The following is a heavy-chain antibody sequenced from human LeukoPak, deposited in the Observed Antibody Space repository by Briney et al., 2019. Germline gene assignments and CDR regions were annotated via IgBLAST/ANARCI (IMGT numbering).Heavy chain of an antibody. V-gene: IGHV1-2*06. CDR3: AREVGYSSSYYGRFDP. Sequence: ASVKVSCKASGYTFTGYYMHWVRQAPGQGPEWMGRVNPNNGVPNYAQKFQGRVTMTRDTAISTAYMELSSLRSDDTAVYFCAREVGYSSSYYGRFDPWGQGTLVTVSS. CDR2: VNPNNGVP. J-gene: IGHJ5*02. D-gene: IGHD2-2*01. CDR1: GYTFTGYY.